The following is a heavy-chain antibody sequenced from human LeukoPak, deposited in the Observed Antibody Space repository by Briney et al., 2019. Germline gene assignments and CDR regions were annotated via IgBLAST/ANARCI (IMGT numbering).Heavy chain of an antibody. CDR2: INHSGST. J-gene: IGHJ4*02. CDR3: ARGRFIAAAGRKRNFDY. CDR1: GGSFSGYY. V-gene: IGHV4-34*01. D-gene: IGHD6-13*01. Sequence: SETLSLTCAVYGGSFSGYYWSWIRQPPGKGLEWIGEINHSGSTNYNPSLKGRVTISVDTSKNQFSLKLSSVTAADTAVYYCARGRFIAAAGRKRNFDYWGQGTLVTVSP.